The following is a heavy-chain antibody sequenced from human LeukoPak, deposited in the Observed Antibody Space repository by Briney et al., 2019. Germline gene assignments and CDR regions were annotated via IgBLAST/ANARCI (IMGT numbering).Heavy chain of an antibody. J-gene: IGHJ4*02. CDR3: ARGEYYYDSRDY. D-gene: IGHD3-22*01. V-gene: IGHV1-2*02. CDR2: INPNSGGT. Sequence: ASVKVSCKASGYTFTGYYMHWERQAPGQGLEWMGWINPNSGGTNYAQKFQGRVTMTRDTSISTAYMELSRLRSDDTAVYYCARGEYYYDSRDYWGQGTLVTVSS. CDR1: GYTFTGYY.